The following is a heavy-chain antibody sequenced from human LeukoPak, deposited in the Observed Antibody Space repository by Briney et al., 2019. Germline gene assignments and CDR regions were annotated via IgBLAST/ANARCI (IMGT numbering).Heavy chain of an antibody. D-gene: IGHD3-22*01. CDR2: INHSGST. Sequence: SETLSLTCAVYGGSFSGYYWSWIRQPPGKGLEWIGEINHSGSTNYNPSLKSRVNISVDTSKNQFSLKLSSVTAADTAVYYCARGARSHDSSGYYDGRAFDIWGQGTMVTVSS. CDR3: ARGARSHDSSGYYDGRAFDI. CDR1: GGSFSGYY. J-gene: IGHJ3*02. V-gene: IGHV4-34*01.